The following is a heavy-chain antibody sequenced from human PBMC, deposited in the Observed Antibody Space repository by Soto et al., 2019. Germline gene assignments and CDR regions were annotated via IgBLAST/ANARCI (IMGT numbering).Heavy chain of an antibody. V-gene: IGHV4-61*03. CDR1: GDSVTSGSYY. J-gene: IGHJ6*02. CDR3: AREWGLLPYYVMNV. Sequence: SETLSLTCIVSGDSVTSGSYYWTWLRQPPGKGLEWIGYISYTGRTKYSPSLQSRVTIPVDTSKNDFSLNLSSVTAADTAVYFCAREWGLLPYYVMNVWGHGTAVTVSS. D-gene: IGHD7-27*01. CDR2: ISYTGRT.